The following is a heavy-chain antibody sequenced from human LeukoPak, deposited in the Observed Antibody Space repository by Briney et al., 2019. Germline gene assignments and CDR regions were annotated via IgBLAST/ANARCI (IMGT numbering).Heavy chain of an antibody. CDR2: IRYDGSKK. D-gene: IGHD2-8*01. Sequence: PGGSLRLSCAASGFTFSTYGMHWVRQAPGKGPEWVTYIRYDGSKKFHADSVRGRFTISRDNSKNTLYLQMSSLTTEDTAVYYCARESGDGVLRYYYMDVWGKGTTVTVSS. CDR3: ARESGDGVLRYYYMDV. CDR1: GFTFSTYG. J-gene: IGHJ6*03. V-gene: IGHV3-30*02.